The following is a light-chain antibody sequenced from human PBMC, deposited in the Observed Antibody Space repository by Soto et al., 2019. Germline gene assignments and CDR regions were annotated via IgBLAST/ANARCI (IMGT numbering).Light chain of an antibody. CDR2: GAS. J-gene: IGKJ1*01. V-gene: IGKV3-15*01. CDR3: QQSYSTPRT. CDR1: QSVSSK. Sequence: EIVMTQSPATLSVSPGERATLSCRASQSVSSKLAWYQQKPGQAPRLLIYGASTRATGIPARFSGSGSGTEFTLTISSLQSEDFATYYCQQSYSTPRTFGQGTKVDIK.